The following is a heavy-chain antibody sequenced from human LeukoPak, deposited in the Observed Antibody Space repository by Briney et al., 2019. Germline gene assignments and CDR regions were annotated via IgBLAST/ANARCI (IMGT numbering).Heavy chain of an antibody. J-gene: IGHJ3*02. CDR2: INHSGST. V-gene: IGHV4-34*01. CDR1: GGSFSGYY. Sequence: SETLSLTCAVYGGSFSGYYWSRIRQPPGKGLEWIGEINHSGSTNYNPSLKSRVTISVDTSKNQFSLKLSSVTAADTAVYYCAGYTYYYGSGSSLDAFDIWGQGTMVTVSS. D-gene: IGHD3-10*01. CDR3: AGYTYYYGSGSSLDAFDI.